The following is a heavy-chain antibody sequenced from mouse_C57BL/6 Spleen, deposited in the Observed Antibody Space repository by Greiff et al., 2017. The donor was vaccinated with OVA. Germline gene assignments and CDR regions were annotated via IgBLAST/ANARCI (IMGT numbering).Heavy chain of an antibody. D-gene: IGHD1-1*01. CDR2: INPNNGGT. V-gene: IGHV1-18*01. CDR3: ARRGGSSPYFDY. J-gene: IGHJ2*01. Sequence: EVQGVESGPELVKPGASVKIPCKASGYTFTDYNMDWVKQSHGKSLEWIGDINPNNGGTIYNQKFKGKATLTVDKSSSTAYMELRSLTSEDTAVYYCARRGGSSPYFDYWGQGTTLTVSS. CDR1: GYTFTDYN.